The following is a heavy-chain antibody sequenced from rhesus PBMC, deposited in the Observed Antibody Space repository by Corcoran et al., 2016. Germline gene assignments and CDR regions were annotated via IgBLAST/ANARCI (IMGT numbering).Heavy chain of an antibody. CDR2: ISGSSGST. Sequence: QVQLQESGPGLVKPSETLSLTCAVSGGSFSGYYWGWIRQPPGKGLEWIGYISGSSGSTDYNPSLKSRVTISTDTSKNQCSLKLSSVTAADTAVYYCARDNGPRKGSGGLDSWGQGVVVTVSS. V-gene: IGHV4-165*01. CDR3: ARDNGPRKGSGGLDS. CDR1: GGSFSGYY. J-gene: IGHJ6*01. D-gene: IGHD3-22*01.